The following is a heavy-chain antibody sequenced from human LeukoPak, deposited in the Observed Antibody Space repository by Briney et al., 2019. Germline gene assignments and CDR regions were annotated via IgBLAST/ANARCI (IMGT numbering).Heavy chain of an antibody. CDR2: IKGDGSST. D-gene: IGHD2-21*02. J-gene: IGHJ3*02. CDR3: AKDSSYCGGDCYAFDI. V-gene: IGHV3-74*01. CDR1: GSTFTTYW. Sequence: GGSLRLSCAASGSTFTTYWMHWVRQVPGKGLVWVARIKGDGSSTRHADSVKGRFTISRGNAKNSLYLQMNSLRAEDTALYYCAKDSSYCGGDCYAFDIWGQGTMVTVSS.